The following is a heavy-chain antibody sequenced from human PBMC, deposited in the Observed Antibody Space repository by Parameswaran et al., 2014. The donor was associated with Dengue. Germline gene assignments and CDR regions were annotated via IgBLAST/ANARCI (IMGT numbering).Heavy chain of an antibody. V-gene: IGHV4-39*07. CDR3: ARDWYDILTGRSFDY. D-gene: IGHD3-9*01. CDR2: IYYSGST. Sequence: PGKGLEWIGSIYYSGSTYYNPSLKSRVTMSVDTSKNQFSLKLSSVTAADTAVYYCARDWYDILTGRSFDYWGQGTLVTSPQ. J-gene: IGHJ4*02.